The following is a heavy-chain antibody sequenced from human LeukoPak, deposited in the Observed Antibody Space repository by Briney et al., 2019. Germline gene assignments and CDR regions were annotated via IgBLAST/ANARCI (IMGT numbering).Heavy chain of an antibody. CDR1: GGSISSGGYY. Sequence: SQTLSLACIVSGGSISSGGYYWSWIRQPPGKGLEWIGYIYHSGSTNYNPSLKSRAIMSVDRSKSQFSLKLSSVTAADTAVYYCARYDSTTKWFDPWGQGTLVSVSS. V-gene: IGHV4-30-2*01. J-gene: IGHJ5*02. CDR2: IYHSGST. D-gene: IGHD4-11*01. CDR3: ARYDSTTKWFDP.